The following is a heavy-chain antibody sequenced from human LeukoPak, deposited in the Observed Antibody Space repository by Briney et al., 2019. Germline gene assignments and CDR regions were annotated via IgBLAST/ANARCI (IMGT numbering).Heavy chain of an antibody. CDR1: GFTFSSYS. D-gene: IGHD3-3*01. J-gene: IGHJ4*02. CDR2: ISSSSYI. Sequence: GGSLRLSCAASGFTFSSYSMNWVRQAPGKGLEWVSSISSSSYIYYADSVKGRFTISRDNAKNSLYLQMNSLRAEDTAVYYCAREGTDFWSGYYNDYWGQGTLVTVSS. V-gene: IGHV3-21*01. CDR3: AREGTDFWSGYYNDY.